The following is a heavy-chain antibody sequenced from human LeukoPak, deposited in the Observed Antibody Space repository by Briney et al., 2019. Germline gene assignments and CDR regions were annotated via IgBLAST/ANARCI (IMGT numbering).Heavy chain of an antibody. D-gene: IGHD1-1*01. CDR3: ARLTTGYFDY. CDR1: GGSISSHY. Sequence: SETLSLTCTVSGGSISSHYWSWIRQPHGKGLEWIGYIYYSGSSNYNASLKSRVTISVDTSKNQFSLKLSSVTAADTAVYYCARLTTGYFDYWGQGTLVTVSS. CDR2: IYYSGSS. J-gene: IGHJ4*02. V-gene: IGHV4-59*11.